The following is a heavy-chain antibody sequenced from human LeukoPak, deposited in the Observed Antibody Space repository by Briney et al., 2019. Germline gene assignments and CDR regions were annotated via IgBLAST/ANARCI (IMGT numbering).Heavy chain of an antibody. CDR2: ISGSGGST. CDR1: GFTFSSYA. D-gene: IGHD3-3*01. J-gene: IGHJ4*02. CDR3: AKMTGYDFWSGYPAPYYFDY. V-gene: IGHV3-23*01. Sequence: GGSLRLSCAASGFTFSSYAMSWVRQAPGKGLEWVSAISGSGGSTYYADSVKGRFTISRDNSKNTLYLHMNSLRAEDTAVYYCAKMTGYDFWSGYPAPYYFDYWGQGTLVTVSS.